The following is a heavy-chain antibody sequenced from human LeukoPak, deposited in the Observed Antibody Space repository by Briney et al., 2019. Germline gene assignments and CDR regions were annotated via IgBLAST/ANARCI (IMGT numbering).Heavy chain of an antibody. CDR3: ARVPTLNYYDGMDV. J-gene: IGHJ6*02. Sequence: IGRIYTSGSTNYNPSLKSRVTMSVDTSKTPFSLKLSSVSAAETAVYYCARVPTLNYYDGMDVWGPGTTVTVSS. V-gene: IGHV4-4*07. CDR2: IYTSGST.